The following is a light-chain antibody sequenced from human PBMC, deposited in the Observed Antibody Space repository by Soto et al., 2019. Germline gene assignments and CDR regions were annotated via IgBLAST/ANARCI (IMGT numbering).Light chain of an antibody. CDR1: SSDVGSYNR. Sequence: QSALTQPPSVSGSPGQSVTISCTGTSSDVGSYNRVSWYQQPPGTAPKLMIYEVSNRPSGVPDRFSGSKSGNTASRTISGLQAEDEADYYCSSYTSSSTVVFGGGTKLTV. J-gene: IGLJ2*01. CDR2: EVS. V-gene: IGLV2-18*02. CDR3: SSYTSSSTVV.